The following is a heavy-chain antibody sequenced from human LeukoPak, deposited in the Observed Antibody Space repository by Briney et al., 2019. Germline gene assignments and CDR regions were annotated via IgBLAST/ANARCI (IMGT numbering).Heavy chain of an antibody. CDR3: ARVRIVATIGYYYYGMDV. CDR1: GGSFRGYY. CDR2: INHSGST. Sequence: PSETLSPTCAVYGGSFRGYYWSWIRQPPGKGLEWIGEINHSGSTNYNPSLKSRVTISVDTSKNQFSLKLSSVTAADTAVYYCARVRIVATIGYYYYGMDVWGQGTTVTVSS. V-gene: IGHV4-34*01. D-gene: IGHD5-12*01. J-gene: IGHJ6*02.